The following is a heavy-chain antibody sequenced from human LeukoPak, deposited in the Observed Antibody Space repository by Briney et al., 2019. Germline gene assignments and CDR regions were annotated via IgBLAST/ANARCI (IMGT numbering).Heavy chain of an antibody. CDR3: ARNLVVVTAIPDYFDY. D-gene: IGHD2-21*02. V-gene: IGHV4-34*01. CDR1: GGSFIGYD. CDR2: IYYSGST. J-gene: IGHJ4*02. Sequence: PSETLSLTCAVYGGSFIGYDWTWIRQPPGKGLEWIGSIYYSGSTYYNPSLKSRVTISVDTSKNQFSLKLSSVTAADTAVYYCARNLVVVTAIPDYFDYWGQGTLVTVSS.